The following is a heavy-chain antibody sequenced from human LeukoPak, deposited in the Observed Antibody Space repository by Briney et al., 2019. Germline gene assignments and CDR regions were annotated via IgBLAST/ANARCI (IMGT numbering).Heavy chain of an antibody. CDR1: GFTSSSYA. V-gene: IGHV3-23*01. Sequence: RRSLRLSCAASGFTSSSYAMSWVRQAPGKGLEWVSAISGGGSSTYYADSGTGRFTISRHNSKNTLYLQMNSLRAEDTAVYYCAKDRSRSSGWYRGDYWGQGTLVTVSS. CDR3: AKDRSRSSGWYRGDY. CDR2: ISGGGSST. J-gene: IGHJ4*02. D-gene: IGHD6-19*01.